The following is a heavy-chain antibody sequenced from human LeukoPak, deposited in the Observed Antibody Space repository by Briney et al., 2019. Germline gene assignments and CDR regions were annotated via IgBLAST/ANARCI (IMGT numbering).Heavy chain of an antibody. CDR3: ARDSRGSYSSGGFDP. D-gene: IGHD1-26*01. V-gene: IGHV4-34*01. Sequence: SETLSLTCAVYGGSFSGYYWSWIRQPPGKGLEWIGSIYYSGSTYYNPSLKSRVTISVDTSKNQFSLKLSSVTAADTAVYYCARDSRGSYSSGGFDPWGQGTLVTVSS. CDR1: GGSFSGYY. CDR2: IYYSGST. J-gene: IGHJ5*02.